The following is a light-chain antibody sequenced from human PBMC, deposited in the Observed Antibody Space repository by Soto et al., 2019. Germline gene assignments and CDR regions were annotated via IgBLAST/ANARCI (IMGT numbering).Light chain of an antibody. CDR3: QQYGSSPQT. J-gene: IGKJ1*01. CDR2: DAS. V-gene: IGKV3-20*01. CDR1: QSVSSSY. Sequence: EIVLTQSPGTLSLSPGERATLSCRASQSVSSSYLAWYQQKPGQAPRLLIYDASSRATGIPERFSGSGSGTDFTLPISRREPEDFAVYYCQQYGSSPQTLGQGNKVEIK.